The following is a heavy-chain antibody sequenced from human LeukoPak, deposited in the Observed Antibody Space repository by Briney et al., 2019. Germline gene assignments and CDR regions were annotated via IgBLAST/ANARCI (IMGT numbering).Heavy chain of an antibody. V-gene: IGHV3-9*01. Sequence: GRSLRLSCAASGFTFDDYAMHWVRQAPGKGLEWVSGISWNSGSIGYEDSVKGRFTISRDNAKNSPYLQMNSLRTEDTALYYCAKGDTAMVYYYMDVWGKGTTVTVSS. CDR3: AKGDTAMVYYYMDV. CDR1: GFTFDDYA. D-gene: IGHD5-18*01. CDR2: ISWNSGSI. J-gene: IGHJ6*03.